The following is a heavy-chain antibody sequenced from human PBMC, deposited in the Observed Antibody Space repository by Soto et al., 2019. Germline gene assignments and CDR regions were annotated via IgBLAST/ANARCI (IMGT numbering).Heavy chain of an antibody. D-gene: IGHD4-4*01. CDR2: IYHSGST. Sequence: SETLSLTCAVSGGSISSGGYSWSWIRQPPGKGLEWIGYIYHSGSTYYNPSLKSRVTISVDRSKNQFSLKLSSVTAADTAVYYCARERVTTIKAFSHNWFDPWGRGTLVTVSS. V-gene: IGHV4-30-2*01. CDR1: GGSISSGGYS. CDR3: ARERVTTIKAFSHNWFDP. J-gene: IGHJ5*02.